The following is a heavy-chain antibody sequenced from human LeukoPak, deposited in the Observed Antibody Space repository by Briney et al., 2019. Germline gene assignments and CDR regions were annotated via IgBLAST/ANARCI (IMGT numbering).Heavy chain of an antibody. J-gene: IGHJ4*02. Sequence: TLSLTCTVSGGSISSGGDYWSWIRQRPGKGLEWIGYIYYSGSTYYNPSLKSRVTISVDTSKNQFSLKLSSVTAAATAVYYCARGRGGSYWGNFDYWRQGTLVTVSS. CDR1: GGSISSGGDY. V-gene: IGHV4-31*03. CDR2: IYYSGST. D-gene: IGHD1-26*01. CDR3: ARGRGGSYWGNFDY.